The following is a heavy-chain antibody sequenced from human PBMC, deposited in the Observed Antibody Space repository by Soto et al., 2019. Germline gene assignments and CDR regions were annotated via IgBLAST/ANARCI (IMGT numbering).Heavy chain of an antibody. D-gene: IGHD2-8*02. CDR2: IQPGDSET. J-gene: IGHJ6*02. CDR3: ARIDTGGYNYYYYGMDA. CDR1: GYIFSSYW. V-gene: IGHV5-51*01. Sequence: PGASLKISCKGSGYIFSSYWIGWVRQMPGKGLELMGIIQPGDSETTYNPSFQGQVTFSADKSTNTSYRQWSTLKASDTARYYCARIDTGGYNYYYYGMDAWGQGTTVTVSS.